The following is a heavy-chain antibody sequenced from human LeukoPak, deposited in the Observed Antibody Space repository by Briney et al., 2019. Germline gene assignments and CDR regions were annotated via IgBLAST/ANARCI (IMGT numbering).Heavy chain of an antibody. Sequence: ASVKVSCKASGYTFTGYYMHWVRQAPGQGLEWMGWINPNSGGTNYAQKFQGRVTMTRDPSISTAYMELSRLRSDDTAVYYCARDVEMATIGYYGMDVWGQGTTVTVSS. J-gene: IGHJ6*02. CDR2: INPNSGGT. CDR3: ARDVEMATIGYYGMDV. D-gene: IGHD5-24*01. V-gene: IGHV1-2*02. CDR1: GYTFTGYY.